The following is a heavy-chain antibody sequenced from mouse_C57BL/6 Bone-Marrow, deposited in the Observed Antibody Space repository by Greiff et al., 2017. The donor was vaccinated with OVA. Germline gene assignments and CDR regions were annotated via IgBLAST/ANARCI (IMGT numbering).Heavy chain of an antibody. Sequence: QVQLQQSGAELVRPGASVTLSCKASGYTFTDYEMHWVKQTPVHGLEWIGAIDPETGGTAYNQKFKGKAILTADKSSSPAYMELRSLTSEDSAVYYCTRGYSNCYAMDYWGQGTSVTVSS. CDR3: TRGYSNCYAMDY. D-gene: IGHD2-5*01. CDR2: IDPETGGT. V-gene: IGHV1-15*01. CDR1: GYTFTDYE. J-gene: IGHJ4*01.